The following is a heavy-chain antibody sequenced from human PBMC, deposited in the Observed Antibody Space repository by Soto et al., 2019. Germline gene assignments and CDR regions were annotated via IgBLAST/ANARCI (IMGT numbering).Heavy chain of an antibody. J-gene: IGHJ4*02. CDR1: GYTLTELS. D-gene: IGHD5-18*01. CDR3: ATRELDTAMVSFDY. CDR2: FDPEDGET. V-gene: IGHV1-24*01. Sequence: ASVKVSCKVSGYTLTELSMHWVRQAPGKGLEWMGGFDPEDGETIYAQKFQGRVTMTGDTSTDTAYMELSSLRSEDTAVYYCATRELDTAMVSFDYWGQGTLVTVSS.